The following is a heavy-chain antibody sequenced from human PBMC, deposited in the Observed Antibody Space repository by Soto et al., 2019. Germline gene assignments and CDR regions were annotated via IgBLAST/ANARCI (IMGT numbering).Heavy chain of an antibody. CDR1: GFPFSSYW. V-gene: IGHV3-74*01. D-gene: IGHD6-13*01. J-gene: IGHJ6*02. CDR3: ASNEQQLVGGYYYYGMDV. CDR2: ISNDGSST. Sequence: EVQLVESGGGLVQPGGSLRLSCAASGFPFSSYWMHWVRQAPGKGLVWVSRISNDGSSTSYADLVKGRFTISRDNAKNTLYLQMNSLRAEDTAVYYCASNEQQLVGGYYYYGMDVWGQGTTVTVSS.